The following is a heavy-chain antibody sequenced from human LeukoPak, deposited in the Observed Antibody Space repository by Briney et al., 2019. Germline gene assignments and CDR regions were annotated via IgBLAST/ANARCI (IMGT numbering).Heavy chain of an antibody. CDR3: AITFYGDYDYFDY. CDR2: INPNSGGT. V-gene: IGHV1-2*02. J-gene: IGHJ4*02. CDR1: GYTFTGYY. D-gene: IGHD4-17*01. Sequence: ASVKVSCKASGYTFTGYYMHWVRQAPGQGLEWMGWINPNSGGTNYAQKFQGRVTMTRDTSISTAYMELSRLRSDDTAVYYCAITFYGDYDYFDYWGQGTLVTVSS.